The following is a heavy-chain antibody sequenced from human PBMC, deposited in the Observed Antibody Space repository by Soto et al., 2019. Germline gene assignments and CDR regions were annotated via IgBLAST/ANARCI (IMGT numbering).Heavy chain of an antibody. D-gene: IGHD4-17*01. J-gene: IGHJ6*02. CDR2: ISYDGSNK. CDR1: GFTFSSYG. CDR3: AKERSVGMDV. V-gene: IGHV3-30*18. Sequence: PGGSLRLSCAASGFTFSSYGMHWVRQAPGKGLEWVAVISYDGSNKYYADSVKGRFTISRDNSKNTLYLQMNSLRAEDTAVYYCAKERSVGMDVWGQGTTVTVSS.